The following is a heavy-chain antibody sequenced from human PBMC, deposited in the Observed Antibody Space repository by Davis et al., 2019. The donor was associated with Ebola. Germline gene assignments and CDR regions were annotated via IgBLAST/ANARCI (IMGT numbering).Heavy chain of an antibody. D-gene: IGHD3-22*01. V-gene: IGHV4-59*01. CDR1: GASMTSYY. J-gene: IGHJ4*02. CDR3: ARAFDNSGYHFY. CDR2: IAYTGNT. Sequence: PSETLSLTCTVSGASMTSYYWSWIRQPPGKGLEWIGYIAYTGNTIYNPSLKSRVTISGDTSKKQFSLRLSSVTAADTAVYFCARAFDNSGYHFYWGPGLLVTVSS.